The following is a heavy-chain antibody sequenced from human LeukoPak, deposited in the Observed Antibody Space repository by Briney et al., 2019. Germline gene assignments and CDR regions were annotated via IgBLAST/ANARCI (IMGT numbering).Heavy chain of an antibody. V-gene: IGHV1-69*05. Sequence: VASVKVSCKASGGTFSSYAISWVRQAPGQGLEWMGGIIPILGTANYAQKFQGRVTITTDESTSTAYMELSSLRSEDTAVYYCATGPYYDFWSGSFDYWGQGTLVTVSS. D-gene: IGHD3-3*01. CDR2: IIPILGTA. J-gene: IGHJ4*02. CDR1: GGTFSSYA. CDR3: ATGPYYDFWSGSFDY.